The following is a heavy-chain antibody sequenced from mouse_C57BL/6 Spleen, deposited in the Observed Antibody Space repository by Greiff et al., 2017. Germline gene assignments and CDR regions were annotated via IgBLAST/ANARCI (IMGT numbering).Heavy chain of an antibody. Sequence: QVQLQQSGAELVRPGTSVKVSCKASGYAFTNYLIEWVKQRPGQGLEWIGVINPGSGGTNYNEKFKGKATLTADKSSSTAYMQLSNLTSEDSAVYFCARGDSNSYWYFDVWGTGTTVTVSS. CDR3: ARGDSNSYWYFDV. D-gene: IGHD2-5*01. V-gene: IGHV1-54*01. J-gene: IGHJ1*03. CDR1: GYAFTNYL. CDR2: INPGSGGT.